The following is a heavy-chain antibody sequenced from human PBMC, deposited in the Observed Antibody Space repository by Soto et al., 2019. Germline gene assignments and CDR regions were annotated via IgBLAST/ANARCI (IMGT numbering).Heavy chain of an antibody. V-gene: IGHV3-23*01. CDR1: GFTFSSYA. J-gene: IGHJ4*02. D-gene: IGHD3-22*01. Sequence: GGSLRLSCAASGFTFSSYAMSWVRQAPGKGLEWVSAISGSGGSTTYADTVKGRFTVSRDNAKNKLFLQMNSLRAEDTAVYYCVRDYDSSGFYSGHWGQGTLVTVSS. CDR3: VRDYDSSGFYSGH. CDR2: ISGSGGST.